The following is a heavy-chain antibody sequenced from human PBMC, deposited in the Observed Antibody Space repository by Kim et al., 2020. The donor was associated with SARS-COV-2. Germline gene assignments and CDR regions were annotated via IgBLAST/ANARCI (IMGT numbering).Heavy chain of an antibody. V-gene: IGHV3-66*01. CDR3: VLPGAGYTYYGIDV. J-gene: IGHJ6*02. CDR2: TFSGGST. Sequence: GGSLRLSCAVSGLSVSSNYMTSVRQPPGKGQEWVSVTFSGGSTDHANPVKGRFTIFRDHSKNTLYLQMNSLRAEDTAVYYCVLPGAGYTYYGIDVWCQRT. CDR1: GLSVSSNY. D-gene: IGHD5-12*01.